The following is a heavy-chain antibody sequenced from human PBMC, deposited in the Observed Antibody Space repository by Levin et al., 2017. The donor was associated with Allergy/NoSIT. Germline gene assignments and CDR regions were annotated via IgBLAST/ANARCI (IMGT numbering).Heavy chain of an antibody. D-gene: IGHD1-14*01. CDR3: AKAGTWYEDDY. CDR2: TSYDESNK. Sequence: GESLKISCAASGFSFCSFGMHWVRQAPGKGLEWVAVTSYDESNKNYAESVKGRFTVSRDNSKNMLYLQMNSLRPDDTAMYYCAKAGTWYEDDYWGQGTLVTVSS. J-gene: IGHJ4*02. CDR1: GFSFCSFG. V-gene: IGHV3-30*18.